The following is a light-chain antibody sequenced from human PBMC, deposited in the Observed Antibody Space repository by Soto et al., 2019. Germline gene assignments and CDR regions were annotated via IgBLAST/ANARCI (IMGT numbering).Light chain of an antibody. Sequence: IVMPQYPFTLSVSPGGRSTLCCMANQSISDTLAWYQQKPGQAPRLLIHGASTRAPGFPARFSGSGSGTDFTLTISSLQSEDFAVYYCQQYNNWPWTFGQGTKVDIK. V-gene: IGKV3-15*01. CDR2: GAS. CDR3: QQYNNWPWT. CDR1: QSISDT. J-gene: IGKJ1*01.